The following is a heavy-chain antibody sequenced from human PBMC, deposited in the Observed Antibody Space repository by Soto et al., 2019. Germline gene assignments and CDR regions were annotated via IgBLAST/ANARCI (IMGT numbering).Heavy chain of an antibody. CDR2: IYYSGST. V-gene: IGHV4-31*03. D-gene: IGHD6-6*01. Sequence: QVQLQESGPGLVKPSQTLSLTCTVSGASMSSGGYYWTWIRQSPGKGLEWIGYIYYSGSTYYNPSPERRVAISLDTSRSQFSLTLHSVTAADTAIYYCARDRHNNFFDPWGQGTLVTVSS. CDR1: GASMSSGGYY. CDR3: ARDRHNNFFDP. J-gene: IGHJ5*02.